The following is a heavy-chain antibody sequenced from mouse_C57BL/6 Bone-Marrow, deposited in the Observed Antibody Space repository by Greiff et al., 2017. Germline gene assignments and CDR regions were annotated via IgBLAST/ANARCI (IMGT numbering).Heavy chain of an antibody. J-gene: IGHJ2*01. V-gene: IGHV1-64*01. D-gene: IGHD1-1*01. CDR1: GYTFTSYW. Sequence: QVQLQQPGAELVKPGASVKLSCKASGYTFTSYWMHWVKQRPGQGLEWIGMIHPNSGSTNYNEKFKSKATLTVDKSSSTAYMQLSSLTSEDSAVYYCARRDPYYGSSPNYWGQGTTLTVSS. CDR2: IHPNSGST. CDR3: ARRDPYYGSSPNY.